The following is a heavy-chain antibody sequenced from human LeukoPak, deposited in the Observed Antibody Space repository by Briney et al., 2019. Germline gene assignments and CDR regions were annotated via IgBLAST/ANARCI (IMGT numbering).Heavy chain of an antibody. CDR3: TKDLRS. D-gene: IGHD3-16*02. CDR1: GLTFSNAW. V-gene: IGHV3-15*01. J-gene: IGHJ4*02. CDR2: VKSKSAGGTT. Sequence: PGESLRLSCVASGLTFSNAWMAWVRHAPGRGLEWVGRVKSKSAGGTTGYAAPVQGRFTISRDDSKNMLYLQMNRLKTEDTALYYCTKDLRSWGQGALVTVSS.